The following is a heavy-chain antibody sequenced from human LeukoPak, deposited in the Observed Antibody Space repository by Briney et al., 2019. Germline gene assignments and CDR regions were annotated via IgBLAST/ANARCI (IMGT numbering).Heavy chain of an antibody. D-gene: IGHD2-2*01. CDR3: ARVRDIVVLPTAIMGWFDP. CDR1: GGTFSDYV. Sequence: SVKVSCKASGGTFSDYVLSWVRQAPGQGLEWMGGIIPSFGSANNAQKFQGRVTITADESTNTVYMELSSLRSEDTAVYYCARVRDIVVLPTAIMGWFDPWGQGTLVTVSS. J-gene: IGHJ5*02. CDR2: IIPSFGSA. V-gene: IGHV1-69*01.